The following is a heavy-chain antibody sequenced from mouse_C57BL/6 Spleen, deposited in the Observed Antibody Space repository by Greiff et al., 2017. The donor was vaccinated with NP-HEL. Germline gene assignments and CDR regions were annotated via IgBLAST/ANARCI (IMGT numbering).Heavy chain of an antibody. J-gene: IGHJ2*01. CDR1: GYSFTGYY. CDR2: INPSTGGT. CDR3: ARGGYGSTFDY. Sequence: EVKVVESGPELVKPGASVKISCKASGYSFTGYYMNWVKQSPEKSLEWIGEINPSTGGTTYNQKFKAKATLTVDKSSSTAYMQLKSLTSEDSAVYYCARGGYGSTFDYWGQGTTLTVSS. V-gene: IGHV1-42*01. D-gene: IGHD1-1*01.